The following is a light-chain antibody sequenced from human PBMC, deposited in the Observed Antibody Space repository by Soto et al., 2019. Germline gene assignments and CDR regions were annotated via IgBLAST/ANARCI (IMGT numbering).Light chain of an antibody. CDR1: QSVSSN. J-gene: IGKJ3*01. V-gene: IGKV3-15*01. CDR3: PQYNNWPLT. Sequence: EIVMTQPPAALSVSPGERATLSCRASQSVSSNLAWYQQKPGQAPRLLIYGASTRATGIPARFSGSGSGTEFTLTISSLQSEDFAVYYCPQYNNWPLTFGPGTKVDIK. CDR2: GAS.